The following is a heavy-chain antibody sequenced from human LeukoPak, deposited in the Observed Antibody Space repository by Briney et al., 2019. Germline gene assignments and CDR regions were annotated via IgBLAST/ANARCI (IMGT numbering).Heavy chain of an antibody. J-gene: IGHJ4*02. V-gene: IGHV3-11*01. CDR3: ARLKQPHSSGGEFDY. Sequence: GGSLRLSCAASGFTFSDYYMSWIRQAPGKGLEWVSYISSSGSTIYYADSVKGRFTVSRDNAKNSLYLEMNDLRAEDTAVYYCARLKQPHSSGGEFDYWGQGTLVTVSS. D-gene: IGHD6-19*01. CDR2: ISSSGSTI. CDR1: GFTFSDYY.